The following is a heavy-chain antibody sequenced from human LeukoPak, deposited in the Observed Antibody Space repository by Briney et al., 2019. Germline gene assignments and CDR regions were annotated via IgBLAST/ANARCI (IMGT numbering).Heavy chain of an antibody. CDR2: IYYSGST. CDR3: ARGVYYDSSGYFFDY. CDR1: GGSISSGGYY. Sequence: SQTLSLTCTVSGGSISSGGYYWSWIRQHPGKGLGWIGYIYYSGSTYYNPSLKSRVTISVDTSKNQFSLKLSSVTAADTAVYYCARGVYYDSSGYFFDYWGQGTLVTVSS. J-gene: IGHJ4*02. V-gene: IGHV4-31*03. D-gene: IGHD3-22*01.